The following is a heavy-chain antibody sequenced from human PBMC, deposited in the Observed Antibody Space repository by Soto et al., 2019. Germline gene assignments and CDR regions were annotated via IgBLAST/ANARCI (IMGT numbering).Heavy chain of an antibody. CDR2: IYSGGST. Sequence: EVQLVESGGGLVQPGGSLRLSCAASGFTVSSNYMSWVRQAPGKGLEWVSVIYSGGSTYYADSVQGRSTISRDYSKNTLYLQINSLSAEATAVYYCARPYPGRYWYFALWGRGTLVTVSS. V-gene: IGHV3-66*04. CDR1: GFTVSSNY. J-gene: IGHJ2*01. CDR3: ARPYPGRYWYFAL.